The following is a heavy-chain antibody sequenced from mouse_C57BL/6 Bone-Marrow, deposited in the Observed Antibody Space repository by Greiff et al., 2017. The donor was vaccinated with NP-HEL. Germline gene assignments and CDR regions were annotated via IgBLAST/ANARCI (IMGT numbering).Heavy chain of an antibody. CDR1: GYTFTDYY. CDR3: ALLLLDY. J-gene: IGHJ2*01. Sequence: VQLQQSGPELVKPGASVKISCKASGYTFTDYYMNWVKQSHGKSLEWIGDINPNNGGTSYNQKFKGKATLTVDKSSSTAYMELRSLTSEDSAVYYCALLLLDYWGQGTTLTVSS. V-gene: IGHV1-26*01. CDR2: INPNNGGT. D-gene: IGHD1-1*01.